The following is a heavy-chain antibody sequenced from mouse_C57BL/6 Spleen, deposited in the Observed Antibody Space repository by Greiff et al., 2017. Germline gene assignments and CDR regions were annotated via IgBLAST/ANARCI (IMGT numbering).Heavy chain of an antibody. D-gene: IGHD1-1*01. CDR1: GYAFSSSW. J-gene: IGHJ4*01. V-gene: IGHV1-82*01. Sequence: QVQLQQPGPELVKPGASVKISCKASGYAFSSSWMNWVKQRPGKGLEWIGRIYPGDGDTNYNGKFKGKATLTADKSSSTAYMQLSSLTSEDSAVYFCARTTTVVATGAMDYWGQGTSVTVSS. CDR3: ARTTTVVATGAMDY. CDR2: IYPGDGDT.